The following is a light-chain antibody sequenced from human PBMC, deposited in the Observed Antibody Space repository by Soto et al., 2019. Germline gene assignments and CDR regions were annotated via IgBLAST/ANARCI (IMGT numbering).Light chain of an antibody. CDR1: QSVSSY. V-gene: IGKV3-11*01. CDR3: QQRGNWPVT. Sequence: EIVLTQSPATLSLSPGERATLSCRASQSVSSYLAWYQQKPGQAPRLLIYDASNRATGTPARFSGSGSGTDFTLTISSLEPEDFAVYYCQQRGNWPVTFGGGTKVEIK. J-gene: IGKJ4*01. CDR2: DAS.